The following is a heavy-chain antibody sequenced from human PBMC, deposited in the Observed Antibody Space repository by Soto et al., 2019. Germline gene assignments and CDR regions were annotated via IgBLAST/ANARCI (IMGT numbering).Heavy chain of an antibody. CDR2: IYHSGST. D-gene: IGHD3-3*01. CDR3: SRHSIPRNYDFWSGYPYYFDY. V-gene: IGHV4-4*02. Sequence: PSETLSLTCAVSGGSISSSNWWSWVRQPPGKGLEWIGEIYHSGSTNYNPSLKSRVTISVDKSKNQFSLKLSSVTAADTAVYYCSRHSIPRNYDFWSGYPYYFDYWGQGTLVTVSS. CDR1: GGSISSSNW. J-gene: IGHJ4*02.